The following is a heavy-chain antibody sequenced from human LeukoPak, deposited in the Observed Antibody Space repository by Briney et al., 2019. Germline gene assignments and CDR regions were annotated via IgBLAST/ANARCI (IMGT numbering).Heavy chain of an antibody. Sequence: GSSVKVSCKASGGTFSSYAISWVRQAPGQGLEWMGGIIPILGTANYAQKFQGRVTITTDESTSTAYMELSSLRSEDTAVYYCARVPRYCSSTSCYPYYYMDVWGKGTTVTVSS. CDR2: IIPILGTA. V-gene: IGHV1-69*05. J-gene: IGHJ6*03. D-gene: IGHD2-2*01. CDR1: GGTFSSYA. CDR3: ARVPRYCSSTSCYPYYYMDV.